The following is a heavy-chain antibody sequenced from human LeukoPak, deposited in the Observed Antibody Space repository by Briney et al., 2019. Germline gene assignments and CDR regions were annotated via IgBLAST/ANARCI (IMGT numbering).Heavy chain of an antibody. CDR3: ARDFQYSSSSRNYYYYMDV. V-gene: IGHV1-69*06. CDR2: IIPIFGTA. J-gene: IGHJ6*03. CDR1: GGTFSSYA. Sequence: GASVKVSCKASGGTFSSYAISWVRQAPGQGLEWMGGIIPIFGTANYAQKFQGRVTITADKSTSTAYMELSSLRSEDTAVYYCARDFQYSSSSRNYYYYMDVWGKGTTVTISS. D-gene: IGHD6-6*01.